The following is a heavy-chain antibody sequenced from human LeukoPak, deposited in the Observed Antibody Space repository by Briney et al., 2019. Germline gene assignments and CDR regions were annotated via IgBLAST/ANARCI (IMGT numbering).Heavy chain of an antibody. Sequence: ASVKVSCKVSGYTLTELSMHWVRQAPGKGLEWMGGFDPEDGETIYAQKFQGRVTMTEDTSTDTAYMELSSLRSEDTAVYYCATVWVGATIFPYYFDYWGQEPWSPSPQ. CDR3: ATVWVGATIFPYYFDY. J-gene: IGHJ4*01. V-gene: IGHV1-24*01. CDR1: GYTLTELS. D-gene: IGHD1-26*01. CDR2: FDPEDGET.